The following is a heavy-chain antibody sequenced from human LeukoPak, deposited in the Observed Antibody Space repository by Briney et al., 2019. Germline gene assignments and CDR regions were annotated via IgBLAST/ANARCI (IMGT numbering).Heavy chain of an antibody. D-gene: IGHD2-15*01. CDR1: GFTVSSNY. CDR2: ISGSGGST. Sequence: GGSLRLSCAASGFTVSSNYMSWVRQAPGKGLEWVSAISGSGGSTYYADSVKGRFTISRDNSKNTLYLQMNSLRAEDTAVYYCAKDAVYCSGGSCYQQTTQYYFDYWGQGTLVTVSS. CDR3: AKDAVYCSGGSCYQQTTQYYFDY. J-gene: IGHJ4*02. V-gene: IGHV3-23*01.